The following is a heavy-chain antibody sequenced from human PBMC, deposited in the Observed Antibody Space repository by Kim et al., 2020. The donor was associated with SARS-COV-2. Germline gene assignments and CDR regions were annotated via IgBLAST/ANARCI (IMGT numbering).Heavy chain of an antibody. J-gene: IGHJ5*02. CDR2: MTPNSGDT. D-gene: IGHD1-26*01. V-gene: IGHV1-8*01. Sequence: ASVKVSCKASGYTFSNYNINWVRQASGQGLEWMGWMTPNSGDTGPAQRFQARVSRTRDTSTGAATMELTSRSLDDTAGNYCARYGTPSLNSWGRETLVP. CDR3: ARYGTPSLNS. CDR1: GYTFSNYN.